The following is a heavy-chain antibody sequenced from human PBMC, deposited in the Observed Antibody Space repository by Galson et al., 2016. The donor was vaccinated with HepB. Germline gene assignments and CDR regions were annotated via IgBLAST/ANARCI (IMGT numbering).Heavy chain of an antibody. CDR2: INGNGDST. J-gene: IGHJ4*03. CDR3: AKGTHGNSFYFDY. V-gene: IGHV3-23*01. Sequence: SLRLSCAASGFTFSNYAMTWVRQAPGKGLEWVSGINGNGDSTFYADSVKGRFTISRDNSKNTLYLQMNSLTAVDTAVYYCAKGTHGNSFYFDYWGQGTVVTVSS. D-gene: IGHD4-23*01. CDR1: GFTFSNYA.